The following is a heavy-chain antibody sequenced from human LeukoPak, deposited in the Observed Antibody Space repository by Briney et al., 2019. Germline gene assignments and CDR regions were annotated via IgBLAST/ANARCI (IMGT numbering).Heavy chain of an antibody. Sequence: SETLSLTCAVYGGSFSGYYWSWIRQPPGNGLEWIGEINHSGSTNYNPSLKSRVTISVDTSKNQFSLKLSSVTAADTAVYYCARDSYCSSTSCYDWENNWFDPWGQGTLVTVSS. V-gene: IGHV4-34*01. D-gene: IGHD2-2*01. CDR2: INHSGST. J-gene: IGHJ5*02. CDR3: ARDSYCSSTSCYDWENNWFDP. CDR1: GGSFSGYY.